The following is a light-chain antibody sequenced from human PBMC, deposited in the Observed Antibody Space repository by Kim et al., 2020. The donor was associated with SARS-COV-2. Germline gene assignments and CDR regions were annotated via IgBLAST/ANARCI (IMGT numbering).Light chain of an antibody. J-gene: IGLJ2*01. CDR3: SSITSSSTGV. CDR1: SSDIRCYNA. CDR2: EVS. Sequence: GQSITLACTGTSSDIRCYNAVSWYPQPPGKAPKLMIYEVSKRSSGVSNRFCGSKSGDTASLTISGLQAEDEADYYCSSITSSSTGVFGGGTKLTVL. V-gene: IGLV2-14*03.